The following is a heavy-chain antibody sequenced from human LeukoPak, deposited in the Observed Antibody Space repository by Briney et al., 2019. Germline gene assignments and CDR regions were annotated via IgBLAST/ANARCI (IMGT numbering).Heavy chain of an antibody. CDR1: GFTFSSNS. CDR2: ISSSSSTT. V-gene: IGHV3-48*02. Sequence: GGSLRLSCAASGFTFSSNSMNWVRQAQGKGLEWVSYISSSSSTTYHADSVKGRFTISRDNAKNSLYLQINSLRDEDTAVYYCARGASRGFDYWGQGTLVTVSS. CDR3: ARGASRGFDY. J-gene: IGHJ4*02. D-gene: IGHD5-24*01.